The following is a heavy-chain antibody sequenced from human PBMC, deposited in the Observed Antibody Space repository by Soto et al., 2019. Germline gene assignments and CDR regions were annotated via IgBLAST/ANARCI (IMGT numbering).Heavy chain of an antibody. Sequence: QVQLVESGGGVVQPGRSLRLSCAASGFTFSSYGMHWVRQAPGKGLEWVAVISYDGSNKYYADFVKGRFTISRDNSKNTLYLQMNSLRAEDTAVYYCAKDAYRYSYGTPFDYWGQGTLVTVSS. CDR2: ISYDGSNK. CDR1: GFTFSSYG. J-gene: IGHJ4*02. V-gene: IGHV3-30*18. D-gene: IGHD5-18*01. CDR3: AKDAYRYSYGTPFDY.